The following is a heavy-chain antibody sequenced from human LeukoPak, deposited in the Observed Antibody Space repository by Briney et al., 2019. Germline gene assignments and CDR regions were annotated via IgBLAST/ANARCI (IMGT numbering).Heavy chain of an antibody. Sequence: GGSLRLSCVASGFTLSSHSINWVRQAPGKGLEWVSHISSSGSITYYGDSVKGRITISRDNAKNSVSLYMNSLRAEDSAVYYCARPGITAFDIWGQGTMVTVSS. CDR1: GFTLSSHS. CDR3: ARPGITAFDI. J-gene: IGHJ3*02. V-gene: IGHV3-48*01. CDR2: ISSSGSIT. D-gene: IGHD3-10*01.